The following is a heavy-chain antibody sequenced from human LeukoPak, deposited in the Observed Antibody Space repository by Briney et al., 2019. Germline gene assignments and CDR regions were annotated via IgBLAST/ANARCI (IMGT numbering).Heavy chain of an antibody. D-gene: IGHD3-22*01. V-gene: IGHV3-30*18. CDR3: VKDPYDIATYRYFDL. CDR2: ISYDGSDK. J-gene: IGHJ2*01. CDR1: GFTFSNYG. Sequence: GRSLRLSCAASGFTFSNYGMHWVRQAPGKGLEWVAVISYDGSDKYYVDSVKGRFTISRDNSKNTLYLQMNSLRAEDTAVYYCVKDPYDIATYRYFDLWGRGTLVTVSS.